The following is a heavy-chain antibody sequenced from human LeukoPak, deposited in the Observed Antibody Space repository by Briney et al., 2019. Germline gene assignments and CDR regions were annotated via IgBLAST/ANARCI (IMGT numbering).Heavy chain of an antibody. D-gene: IGHD3-22*01. V-gene: IGHV4-30-2*01. CDR2: IYHSGST. CDR1: GGSISSGGYS. Sequence: PSQTLSLTCAVSGGSISSGGYSWSWIRQPPGKGLEWIGYIYHSGSTYYNPSLKSRVTISVDRSKNQFSLKQSSVTAADTAVYYCARSSDSSGYLNWFDPWGQGTLVTVSS. CDR3: ARSSDSSGYLNWFDP. J-gene: IGHJ5*02.